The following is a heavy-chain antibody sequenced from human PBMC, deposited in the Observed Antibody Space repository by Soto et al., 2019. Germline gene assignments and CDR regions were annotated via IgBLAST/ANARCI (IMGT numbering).Heavy chain of an antibody. V-gene: IGHV4-4*02. D-gene: IGHD6-19*01. CDR1: GGSISTNW. CDR3: ARHIAVSGTRGFDF. CDR2: IFHSGAT. Sequence: QVQLQESGPGLMKPSGTLSLTCAVSGGSISTNWWSWVRQPPGKGLEWIGEIFHSGATNYNPSLKNRVTMSVDKSQNHLSLNLNSVTAAVTAVYYCARHIAVSGTRGFDFWGHGTLVTVSS. J-gene: IGHJ4*01.